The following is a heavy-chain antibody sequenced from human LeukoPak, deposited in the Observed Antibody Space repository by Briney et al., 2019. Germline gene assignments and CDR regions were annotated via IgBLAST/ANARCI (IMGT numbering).Heavy chain of an antibody. Sequence: SETLSLTCAVYGGSFSGYYWSWIRQPPGKGLEWIGEINHSGSTNYNPSLKSRVTISVDTSKNQFSLKLSSVTAADTAVYYCARDLSSGWYGYYYYMDVWGKGTTVTISS. J-gene: IGHJ6*03. D-gene: IGHD6-19*01. CDR1: GGSFSGYY. CDR3: ARDLSSGWYGYYYYMDV. CDR2: INHSGST. V-gene: IGHV4-34*01.